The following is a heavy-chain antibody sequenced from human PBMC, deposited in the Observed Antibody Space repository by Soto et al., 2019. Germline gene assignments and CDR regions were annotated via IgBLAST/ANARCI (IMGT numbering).Heavy chain of an antibody. CDR2: INAGNGNT. V-gene: IGHV1-3*01. J-gene: IGHJ5*02. CDR3: AREGHLAPIVGATLYNWFDP. Sequence: GASVKVSCKASGYSFTSYAMHCVRQAPGQRLEWLGWINAGNGNTKYSQKFQGRVTITRDTSASTAYMELSSLRSEDTAVYYCAREGHLAPIVGATLYNWFDPWGRGTLVTVSS. D-gene: IGHD1-26*01. CDR1: GYSFTSYA.